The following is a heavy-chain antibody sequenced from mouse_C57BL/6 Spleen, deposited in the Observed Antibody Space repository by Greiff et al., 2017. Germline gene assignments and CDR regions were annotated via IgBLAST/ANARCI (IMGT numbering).Heavy chain of an antibody. Sequence: EVKLMESGGDLVKPGGSLKLSCAASGFTFSSYGMSWVRQTPDKRLEWVATISSGGSYTYYPDSVKGRFTISRDNAKNTLYLQMSSLKSEDTAMXYCASLSPEYFDYWGQGTTLTVSS. CDR1: GFTFSSYG. J-gene: IGHJ2*01. CDR3: ASLSPEYFDY. CDR2: ISSGGSYT. V-gene: IGHV5-6*01.